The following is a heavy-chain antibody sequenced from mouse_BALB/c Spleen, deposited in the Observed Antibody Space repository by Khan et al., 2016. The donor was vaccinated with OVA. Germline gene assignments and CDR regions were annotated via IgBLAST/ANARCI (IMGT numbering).Heavy chain of an antibody. V-gene: IGHV9-1*02. CDR1: GYTFTNYG. CDR3: ARYGSEDYFDY. D-gene: IGHD1-1*01. Sequence: QVQLKQSGPELKKPGETVKISCKASGYTFTNYGMNWVKQAPGKGLKWMGWINTYTGEPTYADDFKGRFAFSLETSASTAYLQINNLKNEDMATYFCARYGSEDYFDYWGQGTTLTVSS. J-gene: IGHJ2*01. CDR2: INTYTGEP.